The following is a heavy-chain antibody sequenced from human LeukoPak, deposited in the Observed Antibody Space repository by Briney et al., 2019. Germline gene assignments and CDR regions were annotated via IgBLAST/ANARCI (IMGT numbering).Heavy chain of an antibody. D-gene: IGHD6-19*01. J-gene: IGHJ4*02. V-gene: IGHV3-74*01. CDR2: INSDGSST. CDR3: ARSGGYSSGWTIFDY. CDR1: GFTFSSYW. Sequence: GGSLRLSCAASGFTFSSYWMHWVRQAPGKGLVWVSRINSDGSSTSYADSVKGRFTISRDNAKNTLYLQLNSLRAEDTAVYYCARSGGYSSGWTIFDYWGQGTLVTVSS.